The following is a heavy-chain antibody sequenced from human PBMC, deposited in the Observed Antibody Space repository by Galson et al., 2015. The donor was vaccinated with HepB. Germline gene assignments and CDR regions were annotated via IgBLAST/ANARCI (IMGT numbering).Heavy chain of an antibody. Sequence: SVKVSCKASSYTFTTDYVHWVRQAPGQGLEWMGIINPSDGSTSYAQKFQGRITMTRDTSTITVYMELSSLKSEDTALYYCARTIFGAQTDAFDIWGQGTVVTVSP. CDR3: ARTIFGAQTDAFDI. D-gene: IGHD3-3*01. CDR1: SYTFTTDY. V-gene: IGHV1-46*01. J-gene: IGHJ3*02. CDR2: INPSDGST.